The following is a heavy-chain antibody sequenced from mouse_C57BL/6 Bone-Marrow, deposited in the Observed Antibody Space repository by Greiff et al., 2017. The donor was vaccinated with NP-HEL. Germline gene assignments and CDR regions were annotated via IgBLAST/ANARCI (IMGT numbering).Heavy chain of an antibody. CDR3: ARRPVITTVEAWFAY. CDR2: ISSGGSYT. CDR1: GFTFSSYG. J-gene: IGHJ3*01. D-gene: IGHD1-1*01. V-gene: IGHV5-6*02. Sequence: EVKLVESGGDLVKPGGSLKLSCAASGFTFSSYGMSWVRQTPDKRLAWVATISSGGSYTYYPDSVKGRFTITRDNSKNTLYLQMSILKSEDTAMYYCARRPVITTVEAWFAYWGQGTLVTVSA.